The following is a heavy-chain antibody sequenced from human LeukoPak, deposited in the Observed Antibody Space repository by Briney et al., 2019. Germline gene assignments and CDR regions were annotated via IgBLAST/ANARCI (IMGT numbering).Heavy chain of an antibody. Sequence: GGSLRLSCAASGFTFSSYAMHWVRQAPGKGLEWVAVISYDGSNKYYADSVKGRFTISKDNSKITLYLQMNSLRAEDTAVYYCARDPAGYFDWLLSGYFDYWGQGTLVTVSS. J-gene: IGHJ4*02. CDR3: ARDPAGYFDWLLSGYFDY. CDR1: GFTFSSYA. D-gene: IGHD3-9*01. CDR2: ISYDGSNK. V-gene: IGHV3-30*01.